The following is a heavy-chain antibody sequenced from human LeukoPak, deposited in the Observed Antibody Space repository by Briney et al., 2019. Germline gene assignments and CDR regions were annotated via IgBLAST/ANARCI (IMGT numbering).Heavy chain of an antibody. Sequence: GGSLRLSCAASGFTVSSNYMSWVRQAPGKGLEWVSVIYSGGSTYCADSVKGRFTISRDNSKNTLYLQMNSLRAEDTAVYYCAKDRSVTTRPYFDYWGQGTLVTVSS. V-gene: IGHV3-53*01. CDR1: GFTVSSNY. J-gene: IGHJ4*02. CDR2: IYSGGST. D-gene: IGHD4-17*01. CDR3: AKDRSVTTRPYFDY.